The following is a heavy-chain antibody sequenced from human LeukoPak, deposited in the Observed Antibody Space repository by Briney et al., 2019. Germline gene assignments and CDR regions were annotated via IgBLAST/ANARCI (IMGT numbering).Heavy chain of an antibody. Sequence: GRSLRLSCAASGFTFDDYAMHWVRQAPRKGLEWVSGISWNSGSIGYADSVKGRFTISRDNAKNSLYLQMNSLRAEDTALYYCAKDHGIAAAGYFDYWGQGTLVTVSS. CDR1: GFTFDDYA. CDR2: ISWNSGSI. CDR3: AKDHGIAAAGYFDY. V-gene: IGHV3-9*01. D-gene: IGHD6-13*01. J-gene: IGHJ4*02.